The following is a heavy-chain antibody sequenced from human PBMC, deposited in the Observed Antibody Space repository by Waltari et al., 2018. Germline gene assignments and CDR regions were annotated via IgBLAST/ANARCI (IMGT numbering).Heavy chain of an antibody. D-gene: IGHD5-12*01. CDR3: ARDRGGDWYLDL. CDR1: GYTFTGYY. CDR2: INPNSGGT. J-gene: IGHJ2*01. V-gene: IGHV1-2*04. Sequence: QVQLVQSGAEVKKPGASVKVSCKASGYTFTGYYMHWVRQAPGQGLEVMGVINPNSGGTNYAQKFQCWVTMTRDTSSSTADMELSRLRSDDTAVYYCARDRGGDWYLDLWGRGTLVTVSS.